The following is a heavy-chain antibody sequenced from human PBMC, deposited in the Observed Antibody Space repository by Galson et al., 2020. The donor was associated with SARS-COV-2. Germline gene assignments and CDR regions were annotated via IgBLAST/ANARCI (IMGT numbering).Heavy chain of an antibody. CDR3: ARDEGIRGYNDGRLYDCMDV. V-gene: IGHV3-21*01. Sequence: NSGGSLRLSCAASGFPSSTYRMTWVRLPPGKGLEWFSSISTSSSYTYYVDSVKGRFSIPRDNPRNSLYLQMNSLRAEDTAVYYCARDEGIRGYNDGRLYDCMDVWGRGTTVTVSS. D-gene: IGHD5-18*01. CDR2: ISTSSSYT. J-gene: IGHJ6*02. CDR1: GFPSSTYR.